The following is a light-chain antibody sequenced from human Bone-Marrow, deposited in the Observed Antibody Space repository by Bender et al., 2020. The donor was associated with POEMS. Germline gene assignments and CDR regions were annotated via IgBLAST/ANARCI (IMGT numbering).Light chain of an antibody. V-gene: IGLV2-14*01. CDR2: EVI. CDR1: DNDVGAYND. J-gene: IGLJ3*02. Sequence: QSALTQPASVSGSPGQSITISCSGTDNDVGAYNDVSWYQQHADNAPQLIIYEVINRPSGVSDRFSGSKSGSTASLTISGLQPEDEADYYCSSYTGSSTPWVFGGGTKLTVL. CDR3: SSYTGSSTPWV.